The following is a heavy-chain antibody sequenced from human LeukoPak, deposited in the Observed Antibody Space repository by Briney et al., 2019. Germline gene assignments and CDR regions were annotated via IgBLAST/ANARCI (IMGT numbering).Heavy chain of an antibody. J-gene: IGHJ4*02. Sequence: GGSLRLSCAASGFTFSSYGMHWVRQAPGKGLEWVAFIRYDGSNKYYADSVKGRFTISRDNSKNTLYLQMNSLRAEDTAVYYCAKDLRHYYGSGTVFDYWGQGTLVTVSS. CDR3: AKDLRHYYGSGTVFDY. D-gene: IGHD3-10*01. CDR1: GFTFSSYG. CDR2: IRYDGSNK. V-gene: IGHV3-30*02.